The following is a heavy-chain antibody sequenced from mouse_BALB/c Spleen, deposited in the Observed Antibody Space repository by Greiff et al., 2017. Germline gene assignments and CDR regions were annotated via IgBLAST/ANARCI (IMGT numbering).Heavy chain of an antibody. D-gene: IGHD2-4*01. CDR2: IDPANGNT. CDR1: GFNIKDTY. Sequence: VQLKESGAELVKPGASVKLSCTASGFNIKDTYMHWVKQRPEQGLEWIGRIDPANGNTKYDPKFQGKATITADTSSNTAYLQLSSLTSEDTAVYYCARYDYDPYAMDYWGQGTSVTVSS. V-gene: IGHV14-3*02. CDR3: ARYDYDPYAMDY. J-gene: IGHJ4*01.